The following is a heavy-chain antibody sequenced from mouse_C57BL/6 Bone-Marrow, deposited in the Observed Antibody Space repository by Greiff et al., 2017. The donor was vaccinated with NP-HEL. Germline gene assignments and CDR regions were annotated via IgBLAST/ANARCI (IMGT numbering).Heavy chain of an antibody. V-gene: IGHV10-1*01. J-gene: IGHJ2*01. CDR3: VRHWSKRGFDY. CDR2: IRSKSNNYAT. Sequence: EVQRVESGGGLVQPKGSLKLSCAASGFSFNTYAMNWVRQAPGKGLEWVARIRSKSNNYATYYADSVKDRFTISRDDSESMLYLQMNNFKTEDTAMYYCVRHWSKRGFDYWGQGTTLTVSS. CDR1: GFSFNTYA. D-gene: IGHD2-5*01.